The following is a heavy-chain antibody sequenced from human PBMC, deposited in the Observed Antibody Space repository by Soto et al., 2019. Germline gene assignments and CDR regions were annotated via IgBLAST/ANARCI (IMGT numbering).Heavy chain of an antibody. CDR2: IYYSGST. D-gene: IGHD3-22*01. CDR1: GGSISSGDYY. Sequence: PSETLSLTCTVSGGSISSGDYYWSWIRQPPGKGLEWIGYIYYSGSTYYNPSLKSRVTISVDTSKNQFSLKLSSVTAADTAVYYCAREMGYDSSGFDYWGQGTLVTVSS. CDR3: AREMGYDSSGFDY. J-gene: IGHJ4*02. V-gene: IGHV4-30-4*01.